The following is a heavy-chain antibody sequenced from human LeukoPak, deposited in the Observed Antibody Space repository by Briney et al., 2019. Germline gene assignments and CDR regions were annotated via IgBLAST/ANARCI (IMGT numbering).Heavy chain of an antibody. CDR1: GFTLRSYV. V-gene: IGHV3-23*01. CDR3: AKSWNYYDSSGDDALDI. CDR2: FSGSGDST. D-gene: IGHD3-22*01. Sequence: GGSLRLSCVASGFTLRSYVMNWVRQTPGKGLEWVSRFSGSGDSTFYADSVKGRFSISRDNSKNTLYLQVNSLRVEDTAVYYCAKSWNYYDSSGDDALDIWGQGTMVTVSS. J-gene: IGHJ3*02.